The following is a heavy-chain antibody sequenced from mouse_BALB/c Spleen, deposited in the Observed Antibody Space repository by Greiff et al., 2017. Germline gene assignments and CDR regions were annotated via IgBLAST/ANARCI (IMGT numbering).Heavy chain of an antibody. V-gene: IGHV14-3*02. CDR3: APLYYGNLGGFDY. J-gene: IGHJ2*01. CDR2: IDPANGNT. Sequence: VQLQQSGAELVKPGASVKLSCTASGFNIKDTYMHWVKQRPEQGLEWIGRIDPANGNTKYDPKFQGKATITADTSSNTAYLQLSSLTSEDTAVYYCAPLYYGNLGGFDYWGQGTTLTVSS. D-gene: IGHD2-1*01. CDR1: GFNIKDTY.